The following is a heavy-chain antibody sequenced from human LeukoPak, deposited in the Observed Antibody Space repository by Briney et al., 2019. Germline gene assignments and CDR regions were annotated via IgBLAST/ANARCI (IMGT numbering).Heavy chain of an antibody. J-gene: IGHJ6*03. D-gene: IGHD1-26*01. Sequence: ASVKVSCKASGYTFTSYAMNWVRQAPGQGLEWMGWINPNSGGTNYAQKFQGRVTMTRNTSTSTVYMELSSLRSEDTAVYYCARDGRGGGYYYYYMDVWGKGTTVTISS. CDR2: INPNSGGT. CDR1: GYTFTSYA. V-gene: IGHV1-8*02. CDR3: ARDGRGGGYYYYYMDV.